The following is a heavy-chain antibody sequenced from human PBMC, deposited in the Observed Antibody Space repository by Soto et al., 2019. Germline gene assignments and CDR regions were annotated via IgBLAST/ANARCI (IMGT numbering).Heavy chain of an antibody. D-gene: IGHD5-18*01. CDR1: GDSIGSRTNY. Sequence: SETLSLTCSVSGDSIGSRTNYWGWIRQPPGKGLEWIGTIYHSGNTYYNPPLKSRVAISVDMSKNQFSLRLNSVTAADTAVYYCARHEWLQLWLVTEYWGQGALVTVSS. V-gene: IGHV4-39*01. CDR2: IYHSGNT. J-gene: IGHJ4*02. CDR3: ARHEWLQLWLVTEY.